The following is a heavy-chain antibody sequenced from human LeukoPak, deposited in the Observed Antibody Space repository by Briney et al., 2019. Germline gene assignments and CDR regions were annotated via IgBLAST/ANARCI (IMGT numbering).Heavy chain of an antibody. CDR1: GGSISSGDYY. CDR2: IYYSGST. CDR3: ARHNIASDGARLFDF. Sequence: SQTLSLTCTVSGGSISSGDYYWSWIRQPPGKGLEWIGYIYYSGSTYYNPSLKSRVTISVDTSKNQFSLKLSSVTAADTAVYYCARHNIASDGARLFDFWGRGTLVAVSS. V-gene: IGHV4-30-4*01. J-gene: IGHJ4*02. D-gene: IGHD5/OR15-5a*01.